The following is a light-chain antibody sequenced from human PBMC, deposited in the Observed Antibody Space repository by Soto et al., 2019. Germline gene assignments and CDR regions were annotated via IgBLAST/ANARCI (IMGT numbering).Light chain of an antibody. J-gene: IGKJ3*01. CDR1: QSVSNNY. CDR2: GAS. Sequence: EIVLTQSPGTLSLSPGDIATLSCRASQSVSNNYLAWYQQKPGQAPRLLIYGASNRATGIPDRFSGSGSGTDFTLTISRLEPEDFAVYYCQQRSNWPTTFGPGTKVDIK. CDR3: QQRSNWPTT. V-gene: IGKV3D-20*02.